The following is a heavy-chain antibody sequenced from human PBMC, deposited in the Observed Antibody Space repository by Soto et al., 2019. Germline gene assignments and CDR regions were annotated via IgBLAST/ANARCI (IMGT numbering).Heavy chain of an antibody. D-gene: IGHD2-21*02. CDR3: AAEGRTHCGGDCYDAFDI. CDR2: IVVGSGNT. Sequence: ASVKVSCKASGFTFTSSAVQWVRQARGQRLEWIGWIVVGSGNTNYAQKFQERVTITRDMSTSTAYMELSSLRSEDTAVYYCAAEGRTHCGGDCYDAFDIWGQGTMVTV. V-gene: IGHV1-58*01. J-gene: IGHJ3*02. CDR1: GFTFTSSA.